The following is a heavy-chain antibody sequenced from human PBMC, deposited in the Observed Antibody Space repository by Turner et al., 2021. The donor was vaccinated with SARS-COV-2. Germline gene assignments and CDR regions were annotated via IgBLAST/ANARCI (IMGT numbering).Heavy chain of an antibody. Sequence: QVRLVESGGGVVQPGRSLRLSCLASGFTFSSHGMHWVRQAPGKGLEWVAAISYDGSSKFYAYFVKGRFTISRDDSSNTVYVEINSLRPEDTAVFYCAKDDGGLATTTYGMDVWGQGTTVTVSS. D-gene: IGHD3-16*01. V-gene: IGHV3-30*18. J-gene: IGHJ6*02. CDR3: AKDDGGLATTTYGMDV. CDR2: ISYDGSSK. CDR1: GFTFSSHG.